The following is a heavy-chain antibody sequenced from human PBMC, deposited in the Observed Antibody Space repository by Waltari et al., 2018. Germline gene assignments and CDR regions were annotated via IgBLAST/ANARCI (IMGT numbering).Heavy chain of an antibody. CDR3: AKEDSLVVVLDY. V-gene: IGHV3-30*18. J-gene: IGHJ4*02. CDR2: ISYDGSNK. D-gene: IGHD3-22*01. Sequence: QVQLVESGGGVVQPGRSLRLSCAASGFTFSSYGMHWVRQAPGKGLEWVAVISYDGSNKYYADSVKGRFTISRDNSKNTLYLQMNSLIAEDTAVYYCAKEDSLVVVLDYWGQGTLVTVSS. CDR1: GFTFSSYG.